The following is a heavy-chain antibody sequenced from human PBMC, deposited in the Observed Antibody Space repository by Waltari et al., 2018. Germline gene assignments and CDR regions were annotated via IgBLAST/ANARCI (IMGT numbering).Heavy chain of an antibody. Sequence: EVQLVQSGAEVKKPGATVKISCKASGYTFTDYYMPRVQQAPGKGLEWMGRVDPEDGETIYAEKFQGRVTITADTSTDTAYMELSSLRSEDTAVYYCATAASLYYDSTPFDYWGQGTLVTVSS. V-gene: IGHV1-69-2*01. CDR1: GYTFTDYY. J-gene: IGHJ4*02. D-gene: IGHD3-22*01. CDR3: ATAASLYYDSTPFDY. CDR2: VDPEDGET.